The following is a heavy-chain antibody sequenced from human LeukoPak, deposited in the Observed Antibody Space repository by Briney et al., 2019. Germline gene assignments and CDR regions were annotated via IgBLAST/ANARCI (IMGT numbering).Heavy chain of an antibody. CDR3: ARKGPDSSGYYYLDY. Sequence: SLTLSLTCAVSGGSISSGGYSWSWIRQPPGKGLEWIGYIYHSGSTYYNPSLKSRVTISVDRSKNQFSLKLSSVTAADTAVYYCARKGPDSSGYYYLDYWGQGTLVTVSS. D-gene: IGHD3-22*01. CDR1: GGSISSGGYS. CDR2: IYHSGST. V-gene: IGHV4-30-2*01. J-gene: IGHJ4*02.